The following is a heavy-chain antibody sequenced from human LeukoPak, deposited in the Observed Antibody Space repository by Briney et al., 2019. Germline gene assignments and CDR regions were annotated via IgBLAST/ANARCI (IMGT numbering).Heavy chain of an antibody. J-gene: IGHJ4*02. CDR2: ISAYNGNT. CDR1: GYTFTSYG. D-gene: IGHD4-17*01. Sequence: ASVKVCCKASGYTFTSYGISWVRQAPGQGLEWMGWISAYNGNTNYAQKLQGRVTMTTDTSTSTAYMELRSLRSDDTAVYYCARVHDYGDYFDYWGQGTLVTVSS. V-gene: IGHV1-18*01. CDR3: ARVHDYGDYFDY.